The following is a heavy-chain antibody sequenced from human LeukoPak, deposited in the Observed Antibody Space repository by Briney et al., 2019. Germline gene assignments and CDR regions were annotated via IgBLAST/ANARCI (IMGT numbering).Heavy chain of an antibody. J-gene: IGHJ4*02. V-gene: IGHV4-59*01. Sequence: PSETLSLTCTVSGGSISSYYWSWIRQPPGKGLEWIGYIYYSGSTNYNPSLKSRVTISVDTSKNQFSLKLSSVTAADTAVYYCARFSTWGATSDYWGQGTLVTVSS. CDR3: ARFSTWGATSDY. CDR1: GGSISSYY. CDR2: IYYSGST. D-gene: IGHD1-26*01.